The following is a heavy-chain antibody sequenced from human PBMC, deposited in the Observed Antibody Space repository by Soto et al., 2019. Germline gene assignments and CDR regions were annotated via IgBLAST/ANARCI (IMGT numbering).Heavy chain of an antibody. CDR2: IDPSDSYT. V-gene: IGHV5-10-1*01. D-gene: IGHD2-15*01. J-gene: IGHJ4*02. CDR1: GYSFTSYW. CDR3: ARQAVVTDLDY. Sequence: GESLKISCKGSGYSFTSYWISGVRQMPGKGLEWMGRIDPSDSYTNYSPSFEGHVTISADNSISTAYLQWSSLKASATAMYYCARQAVVTDLDYWGQGTLVTVSS.